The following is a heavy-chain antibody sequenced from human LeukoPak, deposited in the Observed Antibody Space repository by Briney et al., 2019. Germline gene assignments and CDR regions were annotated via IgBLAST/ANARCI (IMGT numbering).Heavy chain of an antibody. V-gene: IGHV1-69*06. Sequence: ASVKVSCKASGGTFSSYAISWVRQAPGQGLEWMGGIIPIFGTANYAQKFQGKVTTTADKYTSTAYMELSSLRSEDTAVYYCARDRYYGSGSPEGFDAFDIWGQGTMVTVSS. CDR1: GGTFSSYA. CDR2: IIPIFGTA. D-gene: IGHD3-10*01. CDR3: ARDRYYGSGSPEGFDAFDI. J-gene: IGHJ3*02.